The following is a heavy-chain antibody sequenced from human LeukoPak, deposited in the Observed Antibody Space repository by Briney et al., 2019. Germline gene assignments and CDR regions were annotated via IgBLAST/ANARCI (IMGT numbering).Heavy chain of an antibody. CDR3: ARGLGRWLQSYYFDY. V-gene: IGHV4-34*01. CDR1: GGSFSGYY. J-gene: IGHJ4*02. Sequence: SETLSLTCAVYGGSFSGYYWSWIRQPPGKGLEWIGEINHSGSTNYNPSLKSRVTISVDTSKNQFSLKLSSVTAADTAVYYCARGLGRWLQSYYFDYWGQGTLVTVPS. CDR2: INHSGST. D-gene: IGHD5-24*01.